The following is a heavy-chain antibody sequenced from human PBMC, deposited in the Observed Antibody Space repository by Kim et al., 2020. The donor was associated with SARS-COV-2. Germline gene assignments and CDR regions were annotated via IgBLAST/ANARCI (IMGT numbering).Heavy chain of an antibody. V-gene: IGHV5-51*01. Sequence: RYSPSFQGQVTISADKSISTAYLQWSSLKASDTAMYYCARLVTTNDAFDIWGQGTMVTVSS. CDR3: ARLVTTNDAFDI. D-gene: IGHD3-22*01. J-gene: IGHJ3*02.